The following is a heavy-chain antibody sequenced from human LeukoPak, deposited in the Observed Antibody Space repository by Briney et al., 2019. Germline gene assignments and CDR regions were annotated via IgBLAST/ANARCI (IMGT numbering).Heavy chain of an antibody. V-gene: IGHV1-18*01. CDR1: GYTFTSYG. CDR2: ISAYNGNT. CDR3: ARDSVAGTFQEYYYYYYGMDV. J-gene: IGHJ6*02. D-gene: IGHD6-19*01. Sequence: ASVKVSCKASGYTFTSYGISWVRQAPGQGLEWMGWISAYNGNTNYAQKLQGRVTMTTDTSTSTAYMELRSLRSDDTAVYYCARDSVAGTFQEYYYYYYGMDVWGQGTTVTVSS.